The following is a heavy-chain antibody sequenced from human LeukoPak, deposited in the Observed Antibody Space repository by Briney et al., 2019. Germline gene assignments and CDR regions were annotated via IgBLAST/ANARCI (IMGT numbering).Heavy chain of an antibody. Sequence: ASVKVSCKASGGTFSSYAISWVRQAPGQGLEWMRRIIPILGIANYAQKFQGRVTITADKSTSTAYMELSSLRSEDTAVYYCASSTGTTARFDYWGQGTLVTVSS. CDR1: GGTFSSYA. V-gene: IGHV1-69*04. CDR3: ASSTGTTARFDY. D-gene: IGHD1-7*01. J-gene: IGHJ4*02. CDR2: IIPILGIA.